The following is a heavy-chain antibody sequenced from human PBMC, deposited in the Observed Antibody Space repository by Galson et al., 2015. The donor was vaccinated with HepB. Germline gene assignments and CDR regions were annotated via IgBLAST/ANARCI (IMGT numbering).Heavy chain of an antibody. J-gene: IGHJ6*02. CDR3: ARDSSSWYRGYYYYGMDV. V-gene: IGHV3-30*04. CDR2: ISYDGSNK. Sequence: SLRLSCAASGFTFSSYAMHWVRQAPGKGLEWVAVISYDGSNKYYADSVKGRFTISRDNSKNTLYLQMNSLRAEDTAVYYCARDSSSWYRGYYYYGMDVWGQGTTVTVSS. D-gene: IGHD6-13*01. CDR1: GFTFSSYA.